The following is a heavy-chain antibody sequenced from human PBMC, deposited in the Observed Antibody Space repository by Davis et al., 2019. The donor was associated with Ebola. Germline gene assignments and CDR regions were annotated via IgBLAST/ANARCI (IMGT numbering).Heavy chain of an antibody. D-gene: IGHD2-15*01. CDR2: INPSGGST. V-gene: IGHV1-46*01. Sequence: AASVKVSCKASGYTFTSYGISWVRQAPGQGLEWMGIINPSGGSTSYAQKFQGRVTMTRDTSTSTVYMELSSLRSEDTAVYYCARDIVVVVAATGVYYYGMDVWGKGTTVTVSS. J-gene: IGHJ6*04. CDR1: GYTFTSYG. CDR3: ARDIVVVVAATGVYYYGMDV.